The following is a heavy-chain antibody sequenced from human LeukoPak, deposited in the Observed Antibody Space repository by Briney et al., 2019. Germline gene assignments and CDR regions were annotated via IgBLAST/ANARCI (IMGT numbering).Heavy chain of an antibody. D-gene: IGHD4-23*01. Sequence: GGSLRLSCAASGFTFSSYGMHWVRQAPGKGLEWVAFIRYDGSNKYYADSVKGRFTISRDNSKNTLYLQMNSLRAEGTAVYYCARETTVVTLYYFDYWGQGTLVTVSS. V-gene: IGHV3-30*02. J-gene: IGHJ4*02. CDR2: IRYDGSNK. CDR3: ARETTVVTLYYFDY. CDR1: GFTFSSYG.